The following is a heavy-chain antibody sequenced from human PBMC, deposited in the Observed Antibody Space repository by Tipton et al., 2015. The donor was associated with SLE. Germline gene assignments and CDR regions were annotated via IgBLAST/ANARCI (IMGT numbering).Heavy chain of an antibody. V-gene: IGHV4-59*08. D-gene: IGHD6-13*01. CDR3: ALGAAAAIFDY. CDR1: GGSISSYY. Sequence: LRLSCTVSGGSISSYYWSWIRQPPGKGLEWIGYIYYSGSTNYNPSLKSRVTISVDTSKNQFSLKLSSVTAADTAVYYCALGAAAAIFDYWGQGTLVTVSS. CDR2: IYYSGST. J-gene: IGHJ4*02.